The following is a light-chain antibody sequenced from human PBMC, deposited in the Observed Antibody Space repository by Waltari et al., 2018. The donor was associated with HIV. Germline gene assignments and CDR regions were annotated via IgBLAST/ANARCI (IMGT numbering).Light chain of an antibody. J-gene: IGLJ3*02. CDR3: LLYVGTGIWV. V-gene: IGLV8-61*01. Sequence: QTVVTQETSFSVSPGGTVTFTCGLSSGSVSSRYYPSWYQKTPGLPPRLLIYDTNTRSSGVPDRFSGSILGNKAALTITGAQSDDESEYYCLLYVGTGIWVFGGGTKLTVL. CDR2: DTN. CDR1: SGSVSSRYY.